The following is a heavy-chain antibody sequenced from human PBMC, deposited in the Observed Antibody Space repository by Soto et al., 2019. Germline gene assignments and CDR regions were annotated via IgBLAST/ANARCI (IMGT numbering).Heavy chain of an antibody. J-gene: IGHJ5*02. CDR1: GYTFTSYG. D-gene: IGHD2-21*02. CDR2: ISAYNGNT. CDR3: ALVVVTAIRNWFDP. V-gene: IGHV1-18*01. Sequence: ASVKVSCKASGYTFTSYGISWVRQAPGQGLEWMGWISAYNGNTNYAQELQGRVTMTTDTSTSTAYMELRSLRSDDTAVYYCALVVVTAIRNWFDPWGQGTLVTVSS.